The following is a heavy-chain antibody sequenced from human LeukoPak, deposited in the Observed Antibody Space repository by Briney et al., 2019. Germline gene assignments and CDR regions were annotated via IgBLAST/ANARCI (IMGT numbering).Heavy chain of an antibody. J-gene: IGHJ3*02. CDR2: INHSGST. Sequence: SETLSLTCTVSGGSISSYYWSWIRQPPGKGLEWIGEINHSGSTNYNPSLKSRVTISVDTSKNQFSLKPSSVTAADTAVYYCARLSQIVAFDIWGQGTVVTVSS. V-gene: IGHV4-34*01. CDR1: GGSISSYY. D-gene: IGHD6-6*01. CDR3: ARLSQIVAFDI.